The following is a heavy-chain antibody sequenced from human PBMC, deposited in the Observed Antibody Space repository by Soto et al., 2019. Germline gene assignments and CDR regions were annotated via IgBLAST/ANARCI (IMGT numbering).Heavy chain of an antibody. Sequence: EVQLVESGGGLVQPGGSLRLSCAASGFIFSTYDMHWVRQATGKGLEWVSAIGTADNTYYSDSVKGRFTISRENGKNSLYLQMNSLGVGDTAVYYCARAARAKFHNIDYWGQGTLVTVSS. D-gene: IGHD2-21*01. J-gene: IGHJ4*02. CDR1: GFIFSTYD. CDR3: ARAARAKFHNIDY. CDR2: IGTADNT. V-gene: IGHV3-13*01.